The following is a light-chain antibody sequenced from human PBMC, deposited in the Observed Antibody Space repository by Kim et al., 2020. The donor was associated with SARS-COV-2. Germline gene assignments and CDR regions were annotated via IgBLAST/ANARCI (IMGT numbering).Light chain of an antibody. CDR2: GAS. V-gene: IGKV3-15*01. Sequence: VAPGERATLSCRASQSVSITLAWYQQKPGQAPRLLIYGASTRATGIPARFSGSGSGTEFTLTISSLQSEDFAVYYCQQYNNWPPLTFGGGTKLEI. CDR3: QQYNNWPPLT. CDR1: QSVSIT. J-gene: IGKJ4*01.